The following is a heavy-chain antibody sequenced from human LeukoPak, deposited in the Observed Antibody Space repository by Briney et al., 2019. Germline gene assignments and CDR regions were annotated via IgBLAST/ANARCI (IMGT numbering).Heavy chain of an antibody. CDR1: GFTFSSYW. CDR3: ARTCSCCSCYPWSAFDI. CDR2: INSDGSST. Sequence: QPGGSLRLSCAASGFTFSSYWMHWVRQAPGKGLVWVSRINSDGSSTSYADSVKGRFTISRDNAKNTLYLQMNSLRAEDTAVYYSARTCSCCSCYPWSAFDIWGQGTMVTVSS. V-gene: IGHV3-74*01. D-gene: IGHD2-15*01. J-gene: IGHJ3*02.